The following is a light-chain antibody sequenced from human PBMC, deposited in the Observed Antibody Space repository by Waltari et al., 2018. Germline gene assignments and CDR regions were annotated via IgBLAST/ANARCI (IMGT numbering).Light chain of an antibody. Sequence: QSVLTQPPSASGTPGQRVTISCSGSSSNIGSNYVYWYQQLPGTAPTLLIYRNNPRPSGVPGRFSGAKSGTSASLAISGLRSEDEAEYYCAAWDDSLSGWVFGGGTKLTVL. CDR3: AAWDDSLSGWV. CDR1: SSNIGSNY. V-gene: IGLV1-47*01. J-gene: IGLJ3*02. CDR2: RNN.